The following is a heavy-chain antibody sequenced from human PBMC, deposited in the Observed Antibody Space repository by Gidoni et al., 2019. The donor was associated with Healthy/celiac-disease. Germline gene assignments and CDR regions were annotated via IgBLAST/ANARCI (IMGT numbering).Heavy chain of an antibody. CDR2: IYYSGST. D-gene: IGHD3-9*01. Sequence: QVQLQESGPGLVKPSEPLSLTCTASAGSISSYHWSWIRQPPGKGLEWIGYIYYSGSTNYTPSLKSRVTISVDTSKNQFSLKLSSVTAADTAVYYCAREAGRYYDILTGYYNPYYFDYWGQGTLVTVSS. CDR1: AGSISSYH. CDR3: AREAGRYYDILTGYYNPYYFDY. J-gene: IGHJ4*02. V-gene: IGHV4-59*01.